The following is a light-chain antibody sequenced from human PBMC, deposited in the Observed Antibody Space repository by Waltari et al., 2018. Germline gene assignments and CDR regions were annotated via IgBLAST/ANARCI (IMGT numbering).Light chain of an antibody. CDR1: QDITTS. CDR3: QHYHSLPYT. V-gene: IGKV1-33*01. Sequence: SVTITCQATQDITTSLSWFQQKPGKAPQLLIYDASSLQAGVPSRFSGTGSGTAFSFTITSLQPEDSATYYCQHYHSLPYTFGRGTKLQIK. J-gene: IGKJ2*01. CDR2: DAS.